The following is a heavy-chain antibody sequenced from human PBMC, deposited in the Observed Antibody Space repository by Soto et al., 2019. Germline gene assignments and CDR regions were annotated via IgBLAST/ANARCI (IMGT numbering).Heavy chain of an antibody. J-gene: IGHJ4*02. CDR3: ARHGSVDIVVVPAAMVELRPSVFDY. V-gene: IGHV4-59*08. CDR1: GGSISSYY. Sequence: SETLSLTCTVSGGSISSYYWSWIRQPPGKGLEWIGYIYYSGSTNYNPSLKSRVTISVDTSKNQFSLKLSSVTAADTAVYYCARHGSVDIVVVPAAMVELRPSVFDYWGQGTLVTVSS. D-gene: IGHD2-2*01. CDR2: IYYSGST.